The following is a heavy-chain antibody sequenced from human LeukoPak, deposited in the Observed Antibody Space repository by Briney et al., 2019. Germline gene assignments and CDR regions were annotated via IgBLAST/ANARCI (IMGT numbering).Heavy chain of an antibody. CDR1: GFTFRSYW. CDR3: ARKVLVPAATGADAFDV. V-gene: IGHV3-33*08. CDR2: MYYDGRNK. J-gene: IGHJ3*01. D-gene: IGHD2-2*01. Sequence: GGSLRLSCAASGFTFRSYWMRWVRQAPGKGLEWVAVMYYDGRNKYYADSVKGRFTISRDNSKNTLYLQINSLRAEDTAVFYCARKVLVPAATGADAFDVWGRGTMVIVSS.